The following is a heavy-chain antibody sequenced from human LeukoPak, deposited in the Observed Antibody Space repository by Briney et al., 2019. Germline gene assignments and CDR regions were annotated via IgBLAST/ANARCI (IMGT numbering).Heavy chain of an antibody. D-gene: IGHD3-16*01. CDR1: GGSISSSSYY. Sequence: SETLSLTCTVSGGSISSSSYYWGWIRQPPGKGLEWIGSIYYSGSTYYNPSLKSRVTISVDTSKNQFSLKLSSVTAADTAVYYCARAFPLFGFSTRYYFDYWGQGTLVTVSS. CDR3: ARAFPLFGFSTRYYFDY. V-gene: IGHV4-39*01. CDR2: IYYSGST. J-gene: IGHJ4*02.